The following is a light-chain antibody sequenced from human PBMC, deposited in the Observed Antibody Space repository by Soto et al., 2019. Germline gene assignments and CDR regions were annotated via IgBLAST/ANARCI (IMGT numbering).Light chain of an antibody. CDR1: QSINNW. V-gene: IGKV1-5*03. Sequence: DIQMTQSPSTLSASVGDRLTITCRVSQSINNWLAWYQKTPGRAPNLLXYKASVLENVAPSRFSGTGSGTEFTLTINGLQPDDFAAYYCQQYSSYSTITFGQGTRLEI. CDR2: KAS. CDR3: QQYSSYSTIT. J-gene: IGKJ5*01.